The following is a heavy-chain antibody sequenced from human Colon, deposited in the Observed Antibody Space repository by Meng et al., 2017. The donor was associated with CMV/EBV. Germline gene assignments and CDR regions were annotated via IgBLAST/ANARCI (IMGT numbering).Heavy chain of an antibody. CDR3: VRNPPLFSHDY. CDR1: GFTFSNYW. J-gene: IGHJ4*02. Sequence: LSCAASGFTFSNYWMHWVRQAPGKGLVWVSRVSNDESITDYADSVKGRFTISRDNAKNTLYLQMNSLRAEDTAVYYCVRNPPLFSHDYWGQGTLVTVSS. CDR2: VSNDESIT. D-gene: IGHD2-15*01. V-gene: IGHV3-74*01.